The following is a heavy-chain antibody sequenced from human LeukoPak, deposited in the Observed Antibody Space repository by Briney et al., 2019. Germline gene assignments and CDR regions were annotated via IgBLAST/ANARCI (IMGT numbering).Heavy chain of an antibody. D-gene: IGHD2-15*01. V-gene: IGHV1-69*05. J-gene: IGHJ1*01. Sequence: SVKVSCKASGGTFSSYAISWVRQAPGQGLEWMGGIILIFGTANYAQKFQGRVTITTDESTSTAYMELSSLRSEDTAVYYCARVACSGGSCYFEYFQHWGQGTLVTVSS. CDR2: IILIFGTA. CDR1: GGTFSSYA. CDR3: ARVACSGGSCYFEYFQH.